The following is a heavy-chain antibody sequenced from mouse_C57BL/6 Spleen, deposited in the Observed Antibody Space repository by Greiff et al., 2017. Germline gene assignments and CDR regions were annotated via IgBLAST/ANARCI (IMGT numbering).Heavy chain of an antibody. CDR1: GFTFSDYY. CDR3: ARGVYYGNYFDY. CDR2: INYDGSST. J-gene: IGHJ2*01. V-gene: IGHV5-16*01. D-gene: IGHD2-1*01. Sequence: EVQLMESEGGLVQPGSSMKLSCTASGFTFSDYYMAWVRQVPEKGLEWVANINYDGSSTYYLASLKSRFIISRDNAKNILYLQMSSLKSEDTATYYCARGVYYGNYFDYWGQGTTLTVSS.